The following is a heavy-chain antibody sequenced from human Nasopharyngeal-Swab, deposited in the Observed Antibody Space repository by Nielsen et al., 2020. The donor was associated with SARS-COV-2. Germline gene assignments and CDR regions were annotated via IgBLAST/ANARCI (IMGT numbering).Heavy chain of an antibody. J-gene: IGHJ4*02. CDR2: INAGNGNT. CDR1: GYTFTSYA. D-gene: IGHD4-23*01. V-gene: IGHV1-3*01. CDR3: ARDQNGGNSVRSWYFDY. Sequence: ASVKVSCKASGYTFTSYAMHWVRQAPGQRLEWMGWINAGNGNTKYSQKFQGRVTITRDTSASTAYMELSSLRSEDTAVYYCARDQNGGNSVRSWYFDYWGQGTLVTVSS.